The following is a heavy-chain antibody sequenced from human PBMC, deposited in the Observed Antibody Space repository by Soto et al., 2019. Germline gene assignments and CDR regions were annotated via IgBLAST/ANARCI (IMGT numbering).Heavy chain of an antibody. CDR2: IDNAGSSA. Sequence: EVQLVESGGGLAQPGGSLRLSCAASGFTFSIYWMHWVRQAPEKGPVWVSRIDNAGSSARYADSVKGRFTISRDNATNTVYLQINSLRAEDTAVDYCTRVGGSVSGMDVWGQGTTVTVSS. CDR1: GFTFSIYW. J-gene: IGHJ6*02. CDR3: TRVGGSVSGMDV. D-gene: IGHD1-26*01. V-gene: IGHV3-74*01.